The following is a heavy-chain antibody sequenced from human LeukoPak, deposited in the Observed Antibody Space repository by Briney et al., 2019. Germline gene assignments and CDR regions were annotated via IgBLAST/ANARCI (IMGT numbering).Heavy chain of an antibody. CDR3: ARGDDYKSTLFDY. V-gene: IGHV4-59*01. Sequence: SETLSLTCTVSGASITRYFWNWIRQPPGKELEWIGYISSGGSTNYNPSLKSRVAISIDTSKNQFSLKLTSATAADTAVYYCARGDDYKSTLFDYWGQGTLVTVSS. CDR2: ISSGGST. CDR1: GASITRYF. D-gene: IGHD5-12*01. J-gene: IGHJ4*02.